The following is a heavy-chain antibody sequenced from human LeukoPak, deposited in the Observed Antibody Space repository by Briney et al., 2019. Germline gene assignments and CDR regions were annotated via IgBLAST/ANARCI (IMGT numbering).Heavy chain of an antibody. CDR1: GGSFSGYY. J-gene: IGHJ6*02. D-gene: IGHD2-15*01. Sequence: SETLSLTCAVYGGSFSGYYWSWIRQLPGKGLEWIGEINHSGSTNYNPSLKSRVTISVDTSKNQFSLKLSSVTAADTAVYYCARGTVVVAEIYYYGMDVWGQGTTVTVSS. CDR3: ARGTVVVAEIYYYGMDV. CDR2: INHSGST. V-gene: IGHV4-34*01.